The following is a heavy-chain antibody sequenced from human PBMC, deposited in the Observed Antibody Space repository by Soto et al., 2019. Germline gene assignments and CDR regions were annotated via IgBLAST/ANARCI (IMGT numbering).Heavy chain of an antibody. CDR3: TTDPQAVTTVNGY. J-gene: IGHJ4*02. V-gene: IGHV3-15*01. Sequence: EVQLVESGGGLVKPGGSLRLSCAASGFTFSNAWLSWFRRAPGQGLEWVGRIKSKTDGVTTDYAEPVKGRFTISRDDSKNTLYLQMNSLKTEDTAVYYCTTDPQAVTTVNGYWGQGTLVTVSS. D-gene: IGHD4-17*01. CDR1: GFTFSNAW. CDR2: IKSKTDGVTT.